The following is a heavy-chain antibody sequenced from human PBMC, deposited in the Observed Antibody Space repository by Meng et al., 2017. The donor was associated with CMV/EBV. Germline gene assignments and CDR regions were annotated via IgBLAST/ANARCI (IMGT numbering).Heavy chain of an antibody. CDR3: ARGTPDITMIVPPVAFDI. CDR1: GFTFSSYD. V-gene: IGHV3-13*01. CDR2: IGTAGDT. J-gene: IGHJ3*02. D-gene: IGHD3-22*01. Sequence: GESLKISCAASGFTFSSYDMHWVRQATGKGLEWVSAIGTAGDTYYPGSVKGRFTISRENAKNSLYLQMNSLRAGDTAVYYCARGTPDITMIVPPVAFDIWAKGQWSPSPQ.